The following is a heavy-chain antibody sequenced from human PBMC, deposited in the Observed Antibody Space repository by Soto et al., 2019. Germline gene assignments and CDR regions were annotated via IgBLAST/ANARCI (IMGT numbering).Heavy chain of an antibody. CDR1: GFTFSSYV. CDR2: ITNGGGGA. V-gene: IGHV3-23*01. Sequence: EVQLLESGGGLVQPGGSLRLSCAASGFTFSSYVMSWVRQAPGKGLVWVSSITNGGGGAYYADSVKGRFTISRDNSKNTLYLQMNSLRTEDTAVYYCAKDCSGGSCFSGYWGQGTLVTVSS. J-gene: IGHJ4*02. D-gene: IGHD2-15*01. CDR3: AKDCSGGSCFSGY.